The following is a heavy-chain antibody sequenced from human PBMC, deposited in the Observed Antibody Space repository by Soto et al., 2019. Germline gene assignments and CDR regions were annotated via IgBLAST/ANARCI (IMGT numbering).Heavy chain of an antibody. CDR2: IYYSGST. Sequence: ETLSLTCTVSGGSISSYYWSWIRQPPGKGLEWIGYIYYSGSTNYNPSLKSRVTISVDTSKNQFSLKLSSVTAADTAVYYCARSDYDYFDYWGQGTLVTVSS. D-gene: IGHD4-17*01. J-gene: IGHJ4*02. CDR3: ARSDYDYFDY. CDR1: GGSISSYY. V-gene: IGHV4-59*01.